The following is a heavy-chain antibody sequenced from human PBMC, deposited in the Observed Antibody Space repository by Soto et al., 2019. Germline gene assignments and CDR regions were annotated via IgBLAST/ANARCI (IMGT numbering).Heavy chain of an antibody. Sequence: QVQLVESGGGVVQPGRSLRLSCAASGFTFSSYAMHWVRQAPGKGLEWVAVISYDGSNKYYADSVKGRFTISRDNSKNTLYLQMNSLRAEDTAVYYCASGPHDYGAQRDYWGQGTQVTVSS. V-gene: IGHV3-30-3*01. D-gene: IGHD4-17*01. CDR2: ISYDGSNK. CDR1: GFTFSSYA. CDR3: ASGPHDYGAQRDY. J-gene: IGHJ4*02.